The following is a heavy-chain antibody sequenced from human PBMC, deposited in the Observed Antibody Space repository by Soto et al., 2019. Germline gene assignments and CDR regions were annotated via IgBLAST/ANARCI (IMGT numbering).Heavy chain of an antibody. CDR2: INPSGGST. D-gene: IGHD2-15*01. V-gene: IGHV1-46*03. Sequence: ASVKVSCKASGYTFTSYYMHWVRQAPGQGLEWMGIINPSGGSTSYAQKFQGRVTMTRDTSTSTVYMERSSLRSEDTAVYYCARAEGYCSGGSCYGGLEFDYWGQGTLVTVSS. J-gene: IGHJ4*02. CDR1: GYTFTSYY. CDR3: ARAEGYCSGGSCYGGLEFDY.